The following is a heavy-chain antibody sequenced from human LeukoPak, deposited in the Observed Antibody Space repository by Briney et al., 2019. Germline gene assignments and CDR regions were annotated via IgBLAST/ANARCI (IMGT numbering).Heavy chain of an antibody. CDR1: GYTFTSYD. CDR3: ARVRCSGDSCYYYYYGMDV. Sequence: ASVKVSCKASGYTFTSYDINWVRQATGQGLEWMGWMNPNSGNTGYAQKFQGRVTMTTNTSISTAYMELSSLRSEDTAVYYCARVRCSGDSCYYYYYGMDVWGQGTTVTVSS. V-gene: IGHV1-8*01. J-gene: IGHJ6*02. CDR2: MNPNSGNT. D-gene: IGHD2-15*01.